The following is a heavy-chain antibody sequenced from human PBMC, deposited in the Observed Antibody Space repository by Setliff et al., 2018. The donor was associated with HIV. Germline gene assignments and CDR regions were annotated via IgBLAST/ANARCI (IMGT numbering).Heavy chain of an antibody. Sequence: RASVKVSCKASGYTFTSYDISWVRQAPGQGREWMGWISAYNGNTNYAQKLQGRVTMTTDTSTSTAYMELRSLRSDDTAVYYCAREIGDYYDSSGYYPPTDYYYGMDVWGQGTTVTVSS. D-gene: IGHD3-22*01. V-gene: IGHV1-18*01. J-gene: IGHJ6*02. CDR1: GYTFTSYD. CDR3: AREIGDYYDSSGYYPPTDYYYGMDV. CDR2: ISAYNGNT.